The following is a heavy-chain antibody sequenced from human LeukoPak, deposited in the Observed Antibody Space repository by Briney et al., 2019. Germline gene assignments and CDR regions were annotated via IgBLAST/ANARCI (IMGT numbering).Heavy chain of an antibody. CDR1: GGSISSGGYY. CDR2: IYHSGST. V-gene: IGHV4-30-2*01. D-gene: IGHD6-6*01. J-gene: IGHJ6*03. Sequence: SQTLSLTCTVSGGSISSGGYYWSWIRQPPGKGLEWIGYIYHSGSTYYNPSLKSRVTISVDRSKNQFSLKLSSVTAADTAVYYCGREGSSPYYYYYMDVWGKGTTVTVSS. CDR3: GREGSSPYYYYYMDV.